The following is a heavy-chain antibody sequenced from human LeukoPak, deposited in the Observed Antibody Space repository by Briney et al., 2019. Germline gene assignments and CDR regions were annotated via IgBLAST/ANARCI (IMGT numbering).Heavy chain of an antibody. CDR1: GFTFSSYA. D-gene: IGHD6-19*01. V-gene: IGHV3-23*01. CDR2: ISGSGGST. Sequence: PGGSLGLSCAASGFTFSSYAMSWVRQAPGKGLEWVSAISGSGGSTYYADSVKGRFTISRDNSKNTLYLQMNSLRAEDTAVYYCAKWSAVAGLYYYYYYGMDVWGQGTTVTVSS. CDR3: AKWSAVAGLYYYYYYGMDV. J-gene: IGHJ6*02.